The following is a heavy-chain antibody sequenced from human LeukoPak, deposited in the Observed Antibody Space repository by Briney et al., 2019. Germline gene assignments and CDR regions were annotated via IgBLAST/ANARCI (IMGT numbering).Heavy chain of an antibody. Sequence: AASVKVSCKASGYTFTSYGISWVRQAPGQGLEWMGWISAYNGNTNYAQKLQGRVTMTTGTSTSTAYMELRSLRSDDTAVYYCARDDCSSTGCYYYYMDVWGKGTTVTVSS. CDR1: GYTFTSYG. CDR3: ARDDCSSTGCYYYYMDV. CDR2: ISAYNGNT. D-gene: IGHD2-2*01. V-gene: IGHV1-18*01. J-gene: IGHJ6*03.